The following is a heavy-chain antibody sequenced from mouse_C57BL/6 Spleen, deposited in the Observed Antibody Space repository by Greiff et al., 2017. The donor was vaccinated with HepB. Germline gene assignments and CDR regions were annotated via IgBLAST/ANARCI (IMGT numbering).Heavy chain of an antibody. CDR1: GYTFTSYW. D-gene: IGHD4-1*02. J-gene: IGHJ2*01. V-gene: IGHV1-69*01. CDR2: IDPSDSYT. CDR3: ALNWDRGPFLEY. Sequence: VQLQQSGAELVMPGASVKLSCKASGYTFTSYWMHWVKQRPGQGLEWIGEIDPSDSYTNYNQKFKGKSTLTVDKSSSTAYMQLSSLTSEDSAVYYCALNWDRGPFLEYWGQGTTLTVSS.